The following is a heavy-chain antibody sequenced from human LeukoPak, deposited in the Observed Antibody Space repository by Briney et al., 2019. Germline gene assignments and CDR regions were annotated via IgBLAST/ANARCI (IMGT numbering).Heavy chain of an antibody. J-gene: IGHJ4*02. CDR3: ATSTNYGSGSYYISDFDY. V-gene: IGHV3-33*01. Sequence: GGSLRLSCAASGLTFSSYGMHWVGQTPGKGLEGVAVICYDGSKKYYADSVKGRFTISRDNAKKTLYLQMNSLRAEDTAVYYCATSTNYGSGSYYISDFDYWGQGTLVTVSS. D-gene: IGHD3-10*01. CDR2: ICYDGSKK. CDR1: GLTFSSYG.